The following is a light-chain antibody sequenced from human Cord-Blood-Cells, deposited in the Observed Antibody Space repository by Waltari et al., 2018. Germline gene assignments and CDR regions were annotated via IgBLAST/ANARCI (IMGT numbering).Light chain of an antibody. Sequence: QSALPQPASVSGSPGRSITISCTGTSSDVGGSNYVSWYQQHPGKAPKLMIYEVSNRPSGVSNRFSGSKSGNTASLTISGLQAEDEADYYCSSYTSSSTYVFGTGTKVTVL. J-gene: IGLJ1*01. CDR1: SSDVGGSNY. CDR2: EVS. CDR3: SSYTSSSTYV. V-gene: IGLV2-14*01.